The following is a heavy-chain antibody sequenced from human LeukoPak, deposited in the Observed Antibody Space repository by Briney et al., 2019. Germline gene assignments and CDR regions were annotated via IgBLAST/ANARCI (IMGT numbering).Heavy chain of an antibody. CDR3: ARDAYSNPDY. CDR1: GRSLSSSSYD. Sequence: SETLSLTCTVSGRSLSSSSYDWGWLRQPPGRGLEWIGSIYYSGRTYYNRSLKSRVTISVDTSKIQFTLKLSSVTAADTAVYYCARDAYSNPDYWGQGTLVTVSS. CDR2: IYYSGRT. D-gene: IGHD4-11*01. J-gene: IGHJ4*02. V-gene: IGHV4-39*02.